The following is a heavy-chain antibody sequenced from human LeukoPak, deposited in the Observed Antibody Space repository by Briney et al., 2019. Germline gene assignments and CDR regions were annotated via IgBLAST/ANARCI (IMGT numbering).Heavy chain of an antibody. Sequence: SETLSLTCAVYGGSFSGYYWSWIRQPPGKGLEWIGEINHSGSTNYNPSLKSRVTISVDTSKNQFSLKLSSVTAADTAVYYCARWESNWFDPWGQGTLVTVSS. D-gene: IGHD1-26*01. J-gene: IGHJ5*02. CDR1: GGSFSGYY. CDR2: INHSGST. CDR3: ARWESNWFDP. V-gene: IGHV4-34*01.